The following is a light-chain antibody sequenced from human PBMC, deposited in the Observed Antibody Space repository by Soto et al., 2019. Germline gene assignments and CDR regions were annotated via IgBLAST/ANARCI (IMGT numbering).Light chain of an antibody. CDR3: QQLNSSPLS. Sequence: DIQLTQSPSFLSASVGDRVTITCRASQGISSYLAWYQQKPGKAPKLLIYPASTLQNGVPSRFSGSGSGTDFTFTTSTLQPEDFEVYSCQQLNSSPLSLGGGTKVEIK. V-gene: IGKV1-9*01. J-gene: IGKJ4*01. CDR1: QGISSY. CDR2: PAS.